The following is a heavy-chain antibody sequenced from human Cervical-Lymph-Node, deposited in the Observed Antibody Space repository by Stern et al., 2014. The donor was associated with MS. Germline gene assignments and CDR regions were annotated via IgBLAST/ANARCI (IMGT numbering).Heavy chain of an antibody. D-gene: IGHD2-2*01. V-gene: IGHV4-31*03. Sequence: VQLVESGPGLVKPSQTLSLTCTVSGGSISSDNYYWTWIPQHPGQGLEWIGHIYYSGTTYYNPSLKSRVSITVDTSKNLFSLRLSSVTAADTAVYYCARDHFTTSLDVWGHGTTVTVS. J-gene: IGHJ6*02. CDR2: IYYSGTT. CDR1: GGSISSDNYY. CDR3: ARDHFTTSLDV.